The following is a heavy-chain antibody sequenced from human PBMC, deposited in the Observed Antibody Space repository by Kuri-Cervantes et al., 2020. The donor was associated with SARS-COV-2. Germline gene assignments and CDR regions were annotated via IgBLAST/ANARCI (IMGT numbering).Heavy chain of an antibody. J-gene: IGHJ6*03. D-gene: IGHD3-16*01. Sequence: SETLSLTCTVSGGSISSGDYYWSWIRQPPGKGLEWIGYIYYSGSTYYNPSLKSRVTISVDTSKNQFSLKLSSVTAADTAVYYCARDGHSYDYYYHYFYMDVWGKGTTVTVSS. CDR2: IYYSGST. CDR3: ARDGHSYDYYYHYFYMDV. V-gene: IGHV4-30-4*08. CDR1: GGSISSGDYY.